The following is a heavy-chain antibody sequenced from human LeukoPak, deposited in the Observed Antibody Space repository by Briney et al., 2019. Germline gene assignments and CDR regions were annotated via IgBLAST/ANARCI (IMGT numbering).Heavy chain of an antibody. J-gene: IGHJ4*02. Sequence: PGGSLRLSCAASGFTVSTIEINWVRQAPGKGLEWVSYISSSGSTIYYADSVKGRFTISRDNAKNSLYLQMNSLRAEDTAVYYCARPYSSSWNYYFDYWGQGTLVTVSS. D-gene: IGHD6-13*01. V-gene: IGHV3-48*03. CDR1: GFTVSTIE. CDR2: ISSSGSTI. CDR3: ARPYSSSWNYYFDY.